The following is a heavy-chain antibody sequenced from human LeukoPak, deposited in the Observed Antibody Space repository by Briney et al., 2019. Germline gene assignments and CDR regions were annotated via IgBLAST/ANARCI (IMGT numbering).Heavy chain of an antibody. D-gene: IGHD7-27*01. V-gene: IGHV3-23*01. CDR3: AKDGGLWVSAHWGDS. CDR2: ITTIDGNT. J-gene: IGHJ4*02. CDR1: GFTFSSYT. Sequence: GGSLRLSCAASGFTFSSYTMSWVRQAPGKGQEWVSTITTIDGNTYYSDSVKGRFTVSRDNSKNTLFLQMNSLRAEDTAVYYCAKDGGLWVSAHWGDSWGRGTLVTVSS.